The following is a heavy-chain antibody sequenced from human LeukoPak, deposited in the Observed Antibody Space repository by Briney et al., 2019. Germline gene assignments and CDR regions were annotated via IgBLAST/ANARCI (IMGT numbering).Heavy chain of an antibody. Sequence: PPQTLSLTCTVSGGSISSGSYYWSWIRQPAGKGLEWIGRIYTSGSTNYNPSLKSRVTISVDTSKNQFSLKLSSVTAADTAVYYCARAVWFGALSPYYYYMDVWGKGTTVIVSS. J-gene: IGHJ6*03. CDR3: ARAVWFGALSPYYYYMDV. CDR2: IYTSGST. CDR1: GGSISSGSYY. V-gene: IGHV4-61*02. D-gene: IGHD3-10*01.